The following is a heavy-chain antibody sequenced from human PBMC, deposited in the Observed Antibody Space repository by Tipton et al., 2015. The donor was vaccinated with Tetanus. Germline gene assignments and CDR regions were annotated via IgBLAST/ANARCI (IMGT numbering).Heavy chain of an antibody. CDR2: IYFNGST. CDR1: GGSISAYY. CDR3: AIGSGELSFARAGFDY. Sequence: TLSLTCTVSGGSISAYYWSWIRQPPGKGLEWIGHIYFNGSTTYNPSLKSRVTISVDTSKNQFSLKLSSVTAADTAVYYCAIGSGELSFARAGFDYWGQGTLVTVSS. D-gene: IGHD3-16*02. V-gene: IGHV4-59*12. J-gene: IGHJ4*02.